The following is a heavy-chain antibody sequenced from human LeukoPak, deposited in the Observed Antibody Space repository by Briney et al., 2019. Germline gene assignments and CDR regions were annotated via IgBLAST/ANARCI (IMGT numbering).Heavy chain of an antibody. CDR2: INYSGST. CDR3: TRDTQYSIYSSSLTVRYFDY. Sequence: SETLSLTCTVSGGSMRSSNFYWGWIRQPPGKGLEWIGNINYSGSTYYNPSVKSRVTLSVDVSKNRFSLNLTSVTAADTAVYYCTRDTQYSIYSSSLTVRYFDYWGQGTLVTVSS. J-gene: IGHJ4*02. V-gene: IGHV4-39*07. CDR1: GGSMRSSNFY. D-gene: IGHD6-13*01.